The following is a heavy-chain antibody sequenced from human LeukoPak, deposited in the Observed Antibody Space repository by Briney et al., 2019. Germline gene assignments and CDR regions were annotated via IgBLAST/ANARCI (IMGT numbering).Heavy chain of an antibody. V-gene: IGHV4-59*12. CDR3: AREKTGDYAVVYFDY. Sequence: SETLSLTCTVPGGSISSYYWSWIRQPPGKGLEWIGYINYSGSTNYNPSLKSRVTMSVDTSKNQFSLKLSSVTAADTAVYYCAREKTGDYAVVYFDYWGQGTLVTVSS. D-gene: IGHD4-17*01. CDR2: INYSGST. J-gene: IGHJ4*02. CDR1: GGSISSYY.